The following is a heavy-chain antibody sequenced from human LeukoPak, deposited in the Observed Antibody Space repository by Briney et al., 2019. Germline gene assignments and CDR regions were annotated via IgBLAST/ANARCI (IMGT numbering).Heavy chain of an antibody. CDR3: ANCQSGHDAFDI. CDR2: IRYDGGNK. CDR1: GVTFSSYG. Sequence: PGGSQRLSCAASGVTFSSYGMHWVRQAPGKGREWVAFIRYDGGNKYYTDSVKGRFTLSRDNSKNTLCLQMNTDRAEDTAVYYCANCQSGHDAFDIWGQGTMVTVSS. J-gene: IGHJ3*02. V-gene: IGHV3-30*02. D-gene: IGHD3-3*01.